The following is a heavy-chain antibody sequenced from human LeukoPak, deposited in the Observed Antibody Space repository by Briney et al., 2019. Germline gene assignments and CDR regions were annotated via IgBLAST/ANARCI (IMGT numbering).Heavy chain of an antibody. CDR2: INPNSGGT. CDR3: ARDVVMVTYWFDP. D-gene: IGHD5-18*01. J-gene: IGHJ5*02. V-gene: IGHV1-2*02. Sequence: ASVKVSCKASGYTFTGYYMHWVRQAPGQGLEWMGWINPNSGGTNYAQKFQGRVTMTRDTSISTAYMELSRLRSDDTAVYYCARDVVMVTYWFDPWGQGTLVTVSS. CDR1: GYTFTGYY.